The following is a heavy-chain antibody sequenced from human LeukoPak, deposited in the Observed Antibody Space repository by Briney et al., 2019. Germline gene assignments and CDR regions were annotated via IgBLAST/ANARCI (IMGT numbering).Heavy chain of an antibody. Sequence: SETLSLTCTVSGGSISSYYWSWIRQPPGKGLEWIGYIYYSGSTNYNPSLKSRVTMSVDTSKNQFSLKLSSVTAADTAVYYCARDPGVGLTDYWGQGTLVTVSS. CDR2: IYYSGST. D-gene: IGHD7-27*01. CDR3: ARDPGVGLTDY. J-gene: IGHJ4*02. CDR1: GGSISSYY. V-gene: IGHV4-59*12.